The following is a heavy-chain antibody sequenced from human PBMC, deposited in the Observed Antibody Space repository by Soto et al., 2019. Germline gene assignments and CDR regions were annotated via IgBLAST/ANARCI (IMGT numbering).Heavy chain of an antibody. CDR3: ARETAGGYNFYLYFDY. D-gene: IGHD6-25*01. Sequence: GGTLRLSCAASGFTFSSYAMHWVRQAPGKGLEWVAVISYDGSNKYYADSVKGRFTISRDNSKNTLYLQMNSLRAEDTAVYYCARETAGGYNFYLYFDYWGQGTLVTVSS. CDR2: ISYDGSNK. V-gene: IGHV3-30-3*01. CDR1: GFTFSSYA. J-gene: IGHJ4*02.